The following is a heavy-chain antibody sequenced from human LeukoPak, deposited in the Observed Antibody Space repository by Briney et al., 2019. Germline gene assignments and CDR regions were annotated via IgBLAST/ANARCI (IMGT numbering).Heavy chain of an antibody. CDR2: IYYSGST. CDR3: ARQGPKYYDFWSGYPNYFDY. D-gene: IGHD3-3*01. CDR1: GGSISSSSYY. Sequence: PSETLSLTCTASGGSISSSSYYWGWIRQPPGKGLEWIGSIYYSGSTYYNPSRKSRVTISVDTSKNQFSLKLSSVTAADTAVYYCARQGPKYYDFWSGYPNYFDYWGQGTLVTVSS. V-gene: IGHV4-39*01. J-gene: IGHJ4*02.